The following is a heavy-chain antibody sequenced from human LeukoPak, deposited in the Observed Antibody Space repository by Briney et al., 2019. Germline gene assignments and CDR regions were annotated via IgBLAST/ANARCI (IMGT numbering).Heavy chain of an antibody. V-gene: IGHV1-2*02. CDR3: ARDERYDSSGYPFDY. CDR1: GYTFTGYF. Sequence: ASVKVSCKASGYTFTGYFMHWVRQAPGQGLEWMGWINPNSGDANYAQKFQGRVTMTRDTSISTAYMELSRLRSDDTAVYYCARDERYDSSGYPFDYWGQGTLVTVSS. D-gene: IGHD3-22*01. J-gene: IGHJ4*02. CDR2: INPNSGDA.